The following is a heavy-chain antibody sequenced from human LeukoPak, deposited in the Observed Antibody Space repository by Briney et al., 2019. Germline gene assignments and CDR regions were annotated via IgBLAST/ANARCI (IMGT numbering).Heavy chain of an antibody. J-gene: IGHJ4*02. CDR3: AREFTIFGVVQFDY. V-gene: IGHV1-69*13. Sequence: ASVKVSCKASGYTFTSYYMHWVRQAPGQGLEWMGGIIPIFGTANYAQKFQGRVTITADESTSTAYMELSNLRSEDTAVYYCAREFTIFGVVQFDYWGQGTLVTVSS. D-gene: IGHD3-3*01. CDR2: IIPIFGTA. CDR1: GYTFTSYY.